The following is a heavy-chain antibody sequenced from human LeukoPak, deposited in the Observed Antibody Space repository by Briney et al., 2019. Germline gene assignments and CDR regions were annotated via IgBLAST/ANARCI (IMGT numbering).Heavy chain of an antibody. CDR2: IWYDGSNK. CDR1: GFTFSSYG. V-gene: IGHV3-33*01. D-gene: IGHD2-2*01. CDR3: ARDGSVDCSSTSCPSGFDY. J-gene: IGHJ4*02. Sequence: GRSLRLSCAASGFTFSSYGMHWVRQAPGKGLEWVAVIWYDGSNKYYADSVKGRFTISRDNSKNTLYLQMSSLRAEDTAVYYCARDGSVDCSSTSCPSGFDYWGQGTLVTVSS.